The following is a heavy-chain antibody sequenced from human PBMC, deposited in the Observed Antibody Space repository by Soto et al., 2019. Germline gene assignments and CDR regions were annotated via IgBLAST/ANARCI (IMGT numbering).Heavy chain of an antibody. Sequence: GGSLRLSCAASGFTFSSYGMHWVRQAPGKGLEWVAVIWYDGSNKYYADSVKGRFTISRDNSKNTLYLQMNSLRAEDTAVYYCARGHSYGPWYYYYRMDVWGQGTTVTVSS. CDR3: ARGHSYGPWYYYYRMDV. CDR1: GFTFSSYG. CDR2: IWYDGSNK. J-gene: IGHJ6*02. V-gene: IGHV3-33*01. D-gene: IGHD5-18*01.